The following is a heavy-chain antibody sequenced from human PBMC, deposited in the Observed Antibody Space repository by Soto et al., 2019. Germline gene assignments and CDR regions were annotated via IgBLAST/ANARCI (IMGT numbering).Heavy chain of an antibody. CDR1: GGTFSSYA. Sequence: ASVKVSCKASGGTFSSYAISWVRQAPGQGLEWMGGIIPIFGTANYAQKFQGRVTITADESTSTAYMELSSLRSEDTAVYYCARDSVGQGYCSSTSCHPYYYGMDVWGQGTTVTVS. CDR2: IIPIFGTA. V-gene: IGHV1-69*13. CDR3: ARDSVGQGYCSSTSCHPYYYGMDV. J-gene: IGHJ6*02. D-gene: IGHD2-2*01.